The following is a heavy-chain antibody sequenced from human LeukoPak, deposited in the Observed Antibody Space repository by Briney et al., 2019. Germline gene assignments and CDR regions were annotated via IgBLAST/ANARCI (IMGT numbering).Heavy chain of an antibody. CDR1: GGSISSYY. J-gene: IGHJ5*02. CDR2: ISYSGGT. D-gene: IGHD2-8*01. V-gene: IGHV4-59*08. CDR3: ARRVIMSAAGVPDTWLDP. Sequence: SETLSLTCTVSGGSISSYYWSWIRQPPGKGLEWVGHISYSGGTKYNPSLQSRVTISIDTSKNQFSLNLSSVTAADTAVYYCARRVIMSAAGVPDTWLDPWGQGILVTVSS.